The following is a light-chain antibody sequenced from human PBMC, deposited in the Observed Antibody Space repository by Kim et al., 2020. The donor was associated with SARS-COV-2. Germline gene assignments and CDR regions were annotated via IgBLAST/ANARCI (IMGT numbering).Light chain of an antibody. CDR2: AAS. J-gene: IGKJ3*01. CDR1: QGISSY. Sequence: ASTGDRGTITCRASQGISSYLAWYQQKPGKAPKLLIYAASTLQSGVPSRFSGSGSGTDFTLTISCLQSEDFATYYCQQYYSFSATFGPGTKVDIK. V-gene: IGKV1-8*01. CDR3: QQYYSFSAT.